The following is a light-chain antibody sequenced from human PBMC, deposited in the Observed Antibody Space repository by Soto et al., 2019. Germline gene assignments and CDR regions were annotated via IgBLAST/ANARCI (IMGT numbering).Light chain of an antibody. J-gene: IGLJ1*01. V-gene: IGLV9-49*01. Sequence: QLVLTQPPSASASLGASVTLTCTLSSGHSNYKVDWYQQRPGKGPRFVMRVGTGGIVGSKGDGIPDRFSVLGSGLNRYLTIENIQVEDESDYHCGADHDTGSSFVYVFGPGTKVTVL. CDR1: SGHSNYK. CDR2: VGTGGIVG. CDR3: GADHDTGSSFVYV.